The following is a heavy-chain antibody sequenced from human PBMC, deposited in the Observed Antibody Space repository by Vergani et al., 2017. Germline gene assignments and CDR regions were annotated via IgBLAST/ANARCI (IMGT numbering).Heavy chain of an antibody. J-gene: IGHJ6*02. D-gene: IGHD5-12*01. V-gene: IGHV3-30*02. CDR2: IRYDGSNK. CDR3: ANSPYSGYDYAYYYYGMDV. CDR1: GFTFSSYS. Sequence: QVQLVESGGGVVQPGGSLRLSCAASGFTFSSYSMHWVRQAPGKGLEWVAFIRYDGSNKYYEDSVKGRFTISRDNSKNTLYLQMNSLRAEDTAVYYCANSPYSGYDYAYYYYGMDVWGQGTTVTVSS.